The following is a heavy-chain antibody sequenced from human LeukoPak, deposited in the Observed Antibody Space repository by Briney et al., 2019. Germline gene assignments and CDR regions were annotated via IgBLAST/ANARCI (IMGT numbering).Heavy chain of an antibody. CDR3: AKDERWRRSDFHGGFDY. V-gene: IGHV3-30*18. J-gene: IGHJ4*02. CDR2: ISYDGSTN. CDR1: GFTFSSYG. Sequence: AGGSLRLSCAASGFTFSSYGIHWVRQAPGKGREGGAFISYDGSTNYYADSVEGRFTIARDNSKNTLYVQINTLRAEDTAVYYCAKDERWRRSDFHGGFDYWGQGALVTVSS. D-gene: IGHD2-21*02.